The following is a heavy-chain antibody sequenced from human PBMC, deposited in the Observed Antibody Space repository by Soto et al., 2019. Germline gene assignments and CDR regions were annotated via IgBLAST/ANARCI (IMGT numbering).Heavy chain of an antibody. CDR2: ISYDGSNK. Sequence: QVQLVESGGGVVQPGRSLRLSCAASGFTFSSYAMHWVRQAPGKGLEWVAVISYDGSNKYYADSVKGRFTISRDNSKNTLYLQMNSLRAEGTAVYYCARTVGDIVVVVAALDAFDIWGQGTMVTVSS. J-gene: IGHJ3*02. D-gene: IGHD2-15*01. V-gene: IGHV3-30-3*01. CDR1: GFTFSSYA. CDR3: ARTVGDIVVVVAALDAFDI.